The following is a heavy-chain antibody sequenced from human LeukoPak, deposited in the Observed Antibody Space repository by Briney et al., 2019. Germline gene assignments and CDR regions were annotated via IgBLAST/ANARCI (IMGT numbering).Heavy chain of an antibody. V-gene: IGHV3-74*01. CDR2: INSDGSST. CDR3: ARDKVYYGSGTYGY. D-gene: IGHD3-10*01. J-gene: IGHJ4*02. Sequence: GGSLRLSCAASGFSFSTYWMHWVRQVPGKGLVWVSHINSDGSSTSYADSVKGRFTISRDNAKNTLYLQMNSLRAEDTAVYFCARDKVYYGSGTYGYWGQGTLVTVSS. CDR1: GFSFSTYW.